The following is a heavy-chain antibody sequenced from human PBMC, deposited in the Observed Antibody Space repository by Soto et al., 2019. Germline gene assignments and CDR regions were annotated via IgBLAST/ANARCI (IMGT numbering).Heavy chain of an antibody. CDR1: GFTFSSYA. Sequence: EVQLLESGGGLVQPGGSLRLSCAASGFTFSSYAMSWVRQAPGKGLEWVSAISGSGGSTYYADSVKGRFTISRDNSKNTRYLQMNSLRAEDTAVYYCAKDRKGGHRLYWFDPWGQGTLVTVSS. J-gene: IGHJ5*02. CDR3: AKDRKGGHRLYWFDP. V-gene: IGHV3-23*01. D-gene: IGHD3-16*01. CDR2: ISGSGGST.